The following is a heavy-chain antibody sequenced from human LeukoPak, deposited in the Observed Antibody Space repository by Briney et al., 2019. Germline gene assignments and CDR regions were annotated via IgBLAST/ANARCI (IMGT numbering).Heavy chain of an antibody. D-gene: IGHD5-12*01. V-gene: IGHV1-46*01. CDR3: ARDSSRLDSGYDSPLFDY. Sequence: ASVKVSCKASGYTFTGYYMHWVRQAPGQGLEWMGIINPSGGSTSYAQKFQGRVTMTRDMSTSTVYMELSSLRSEDTAVYYCARDSSRLDSGYDSPLFDYWGQGTLVTVSS. CDR2: INPSGGST. J-gene: IGHJ4*02. CDR1: GYTFTGYY.